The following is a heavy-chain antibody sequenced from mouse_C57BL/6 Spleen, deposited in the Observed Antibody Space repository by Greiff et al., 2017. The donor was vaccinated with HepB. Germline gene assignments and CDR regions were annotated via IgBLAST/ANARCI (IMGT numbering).Heavy chain of an antibody. Sequence: DVQLQESGPELVKPGASVKISCKASGYTFTDYYMNWVKQSHGRGLRWIGDINPNNGGTSYNQKSKGKATLTVDKSSSTAYMELRSLTSEDSAVYYCASPGSSSFDYWGQGTTLTVSS. D-gene: IGHD1-1*01. CDR1: GYTFTDYY. CDR3: ASPGSSSFDY. J-gene: IGHJ2*01. CDR2: INPNNGGT. V-gene: IGHV1-26*01.